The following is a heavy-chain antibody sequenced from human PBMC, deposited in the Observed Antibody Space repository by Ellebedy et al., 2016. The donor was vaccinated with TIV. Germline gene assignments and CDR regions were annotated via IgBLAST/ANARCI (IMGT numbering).Heavy chain of an antibody. V-gene: IGHV3-33*01. CDR3: ARDLTVLTPFGY. D-gene: IGHD2-8*01. CDR1: GFTFSSYD. CDR2: IWYDGHNK. J-gene: IGHJ4*02. Sequence: GESLKISCAASGFTFSSYDMHWVRQAPGKGLEWVAVIWYDGHNKYYTDSVKGRFTISRDNSKSTLYLQMNSLIAEDTAVYYCARDLTVLTPFGYWGQGTLVTVSS.